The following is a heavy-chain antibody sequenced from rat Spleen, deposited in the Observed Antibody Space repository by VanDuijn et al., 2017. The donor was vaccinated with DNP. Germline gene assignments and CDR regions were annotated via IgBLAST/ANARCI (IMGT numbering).Heavy chain of an antibody. CDR2: ISPSGGST. CDR1: GFTFSNYD. CDR3: ATHDALY. Sequence: EVQLVESGGGLVQPGRSLKLSCAASGFTFSNYDMAWVRQAPTKGLEWVASISPSGGSTYYRDSVKGRFTISRDNAKSTLYLQMDSLRSEDTATYYCATHDALYWGQGVMVTVSS. V-gene: IGHV5-19*01. J-gene: IGHJ2*01. D-gene: IGHD1-7*01.